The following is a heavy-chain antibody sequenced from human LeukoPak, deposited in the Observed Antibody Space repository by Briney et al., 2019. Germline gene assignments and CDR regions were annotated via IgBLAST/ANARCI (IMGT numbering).Heavy chain of an antibody. V-gene: IGHV3-30*18. CDR3: AKASSNYFYYFEY. CDR1: GFTFSSSD. CDR2: ISYDATNK. Sequence: GALRLSCAASGFTFSSSDMHWVRQAPGKGLEWVAVISYDATNKYYADSVKGRFTLSRDNSKNTLYLQTNTLRDEDTAVYYCAKASSNYFYYFEYWGQGTLVTVSS. J-gene: IGHJ4*02. D-gene: IGHD2/OR15-2a*01.